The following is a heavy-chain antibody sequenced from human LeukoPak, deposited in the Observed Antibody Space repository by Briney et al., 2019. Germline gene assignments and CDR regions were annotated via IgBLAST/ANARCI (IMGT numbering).Heavy chain of an antibody. Sequence: KSSETLSLTCTVSGVSISGFYWSWIRQPPGKGLEWIGYVYYSGSTTYNPSLKSRVTISADTSKNQFSLKLNSVTAADSAVYYCARMVFDYVSGSYSTYFDYWGQGNLVTVSS. CDR2: VYYSGST. CDR3: ARMVFDYVSGSYSTYFDY. J-gene: IGHJ4*02. CDR1: GVSISGFY. D-gene: IGHD3-16*01. V-gene: IGHV4-59*08.